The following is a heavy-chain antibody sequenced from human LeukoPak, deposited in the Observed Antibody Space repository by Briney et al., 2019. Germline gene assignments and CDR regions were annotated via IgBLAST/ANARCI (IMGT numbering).Heavy chain of an antibody. CDR3: ARGSGYYYNY. D-gene: IGHD3-22*01. J-gene: IGHJ4*02. Sequence: HPGGSLRLSCAASGFIFSNSNMNWVRQAPGKGLEWVSYISSGSSNVYYADSVKGRITISRDNPKNSLYLQMSSLSAEDTAVYHCARGSGYYYNYWGQGTLVTVSS. CDR1: GFIFSNSN. V-gene: IGHV3-48*04. CDR2: ISSGSSNV.